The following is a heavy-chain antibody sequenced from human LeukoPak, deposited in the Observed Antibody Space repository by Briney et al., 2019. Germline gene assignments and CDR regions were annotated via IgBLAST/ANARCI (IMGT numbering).Heavy chain of an antibody. Sequence: GGSLRLSCAASGFTFSNYYMKWVRQAPGKGLEWVSSISSSSSYIYYADSVKDRFTISRDNAKNSLYLQMNSLRAEDTAVYYCAGGPAVAYFDYWGQGTLVTVSS. J-gene: IGHJ4*02. CDR1: GFTFSNYY. CDR3: AGGPAVAYFDY. V-gene: IGHV3-21*01. CDR2: ISSSSSYI. D-gene: IGHD2-15*01.